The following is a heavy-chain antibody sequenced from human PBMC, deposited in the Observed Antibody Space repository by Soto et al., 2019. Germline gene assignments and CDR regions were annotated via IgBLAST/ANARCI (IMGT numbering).Heavy chain of an antibody. V-gene: IGHV1-69*13. CDR1: GGTFSSYA. CDR2: IIPIFGTA. J-gene: IGHJ4*02. D-gene: IGHD3-22*01. CDR3: GRGGYYYDSSGYLDY. Sequence: SVKVSCKASGGTFSSYAISWVRQAPGQGLEWMGGIIPIFGTANYAQKFQGRVTITADESTSTAYMELSGLRSEDTAVYYCGRGGYYYDSSGYLDYWGQGTLVTVSS.